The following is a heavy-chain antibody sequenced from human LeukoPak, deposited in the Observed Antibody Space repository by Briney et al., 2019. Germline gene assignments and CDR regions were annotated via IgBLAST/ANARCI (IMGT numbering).Heavy chain of an antibody. CDR2: IYPGDSDT. J-gene: IGHJ4*02. Sequence: GESLKISCKGSGYSFNGYWIGWVRQMPGKGLEWMGIIYPGDSDTRYSPSFQGQVSISADKSISTAYLLWSSLKASDTAMYYCARIDRYSGYDYDYWGQGTLVTVSS. CDR3: ARIDRYSGYDYDY. D-gene: IGHD5-12*01. V-gene: IGHV5-51*01. CDR1: GYSFNGYW.